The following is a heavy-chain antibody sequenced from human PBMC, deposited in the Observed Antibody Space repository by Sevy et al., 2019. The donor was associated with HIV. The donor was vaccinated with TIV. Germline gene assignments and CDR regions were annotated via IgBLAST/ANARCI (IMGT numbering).Heavy chain of an antibody. J-gene: IGHJ4*02. D-gene: IGHD3-22*01. Sequence: GGSLRLSCAASGFTFSSYAMSWVRQAPGKGLEWVSAISGSGGSTYYADSVKGRFTSSRDNSTNTLYLQMNSLRAGDTAVYYCATEWGRYYYDSSGYYSDYWGQGTLVTVSS. V-gene: IGHV3-23*01. CDR1: GFTFSSYA. CDR2: ISGSGGST. CDR3: ATEWGRYYYDSSGYYSDY.